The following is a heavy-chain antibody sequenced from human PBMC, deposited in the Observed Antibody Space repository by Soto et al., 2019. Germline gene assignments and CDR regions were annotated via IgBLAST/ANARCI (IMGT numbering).Heavy chain of an antibody. Sequence: PRNKLEWIGSIYYSGTTYDTPSLKSRVTRSMDTSKNQLSLRLSSVTAADTAVYYCARHGGGVWLPFDNWGQGSLVTVS. V-gene: IGHV4-39*01. D-gene: IGHD6-19*01. CDR3: ARHGGGVWLPFDN. CDR2: IYYSGTT. J-gene: IGHJ4*02.